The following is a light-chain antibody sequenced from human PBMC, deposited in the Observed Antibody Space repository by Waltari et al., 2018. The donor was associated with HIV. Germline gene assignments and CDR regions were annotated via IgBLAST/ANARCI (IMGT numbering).Light chain of an antibody. CDR1: SSAFLSSTY. Sequence: HSALTQPASVSASPGQSITIPCTGTSSAFLSSTYVSWYHQPPGKVPKVIIYEVISRPSGVSNRFSGSKSGNTASLTISGLQAEDEADYYCTSYTSNDTLLFGGGTKVTVL. V-gene: IGLV2-14*01. CDR2: EVI. J-gene: IGLJ3*02. CDR3: TSYTSNDTLL.